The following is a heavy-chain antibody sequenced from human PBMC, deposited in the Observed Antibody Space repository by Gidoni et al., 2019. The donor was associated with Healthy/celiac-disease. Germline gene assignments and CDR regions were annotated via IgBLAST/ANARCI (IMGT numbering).Heavy chain of an antibody. CDR1: GGSISSGSYY. V-gene: IGHV4-61*02. D-gene: IGHD3-22*01. J-gene: IGHJ2*01. CDR3: ARLPAPYYYDSSGYYSTVGWYFDL. CDR2: IYTSGST. Sequence: QVQLQESGPGLVKPSQTLSLTCTVSGGSISSGSYYWSWIRQPAGKGLEWIGRIYTSGSTNYNPSLKSRVTISVDTSKNQFSLKLSSVTAADTAVYYCARLPAPYYYDSSGYYSTVGWYFDLWGRGTLVTVSS.